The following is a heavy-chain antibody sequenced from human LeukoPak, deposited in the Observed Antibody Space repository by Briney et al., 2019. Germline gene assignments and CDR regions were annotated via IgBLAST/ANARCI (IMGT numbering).Heavy chain of an antibody. CDR1: GFTFSSYA. Sequence: GESLKISCAASGFTFSSYAMSWVRQAPGKGLEWVSAISGSGGSTYYADSVKGRFTISRDNSKNTLYLQMNSLRAEDTAVYYCAKAPAGSSWYVFDYWGQGTLVTVSS. V-gene: IGHV3-23*01. J-gene: IGHJ4*02. CDR3: AKAPAGSSWYVFDY. CDR2: ISGSGGST. D-gene: IGHD6-13*01.